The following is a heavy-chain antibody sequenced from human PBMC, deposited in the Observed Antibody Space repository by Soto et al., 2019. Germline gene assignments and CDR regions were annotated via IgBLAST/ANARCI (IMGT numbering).Heavy chain of an antibody. D-gene: IGHD3-3*01. J-gene: IGHJ4*02. CDR3: ARAHDFWGGRQQPIDS. Sequence: SETLSLTCAFSVGSFRGFYWTCIRQSPGKGLEWLGDINHVGITNYNPSLKSRVSIPVDTSKSQFSLKLSSVTAADTAVYYCARAHDFWGGRQQPIDSWGQGTLVIGSS. CDR1: VGSFRGFY. V-gene: IGHV4-34*01. CDR2: INHVGIT.